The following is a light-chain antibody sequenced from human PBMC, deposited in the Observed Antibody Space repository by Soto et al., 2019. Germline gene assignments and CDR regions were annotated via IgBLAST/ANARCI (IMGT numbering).Light chain of an antibody. J-gene: IGKJ4*01. Sequence: DIVMTQSPDSLAVSLGERATINCKSSQSVSYSSNNNNYLAWYQQKPGQPPKLLIYWASTRESGVPDRFSGSGSATDFTLTISSLQAADVAVYYCQQYFNTPLTFGGGTKVEIK. CDR3: QQYFNTPLT. CDR2: WAS. CDR1: QSVSYSSNNNNY. V-gene: IGKV4-1*01.